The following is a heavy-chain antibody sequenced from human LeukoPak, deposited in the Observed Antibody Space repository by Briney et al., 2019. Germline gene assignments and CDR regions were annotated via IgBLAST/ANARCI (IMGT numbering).Heavy chain of an antibody. V-gene: IGHV3-33*01. Sequence: PGRSLRLSCAASGFTFSSYGMHWVRQAPGKGLEWVAVIWYDGSNKYYADSVKGRFTISRDNSKNTLYLQMNSLRAEDTAVYYCARDNGGYSYGYLDYWGQGTLVTVSP. CDR2: IWYDGSNK. CDR1: GFTFSSYG. J-gene: IGHJ4*02. CDR3: ARDNGGYSYGYLDY. D-gene: IGHD5-18*01.